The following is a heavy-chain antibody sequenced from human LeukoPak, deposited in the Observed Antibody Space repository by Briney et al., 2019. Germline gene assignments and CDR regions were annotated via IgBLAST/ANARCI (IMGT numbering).Heavy chain of an antibody. CDR3: ASSIVADGTSPFDY. V-gene: IGHV3-48*04. J-gene: IGHJ4*02. D-gene: IGHD6-13*01. CDR1: GFTFSTYS. CDR2: ISSTSGTK. Sequence: GGSLRLSCAASGFTFSTYSMNWVRQAPGKGLEWVSYISSTSGTKYYADSMKGRITISRDNAKNSLYLQMNSLRAEDTAVYYCASSIVADGTSPFDYWGQGTLVTVSS.